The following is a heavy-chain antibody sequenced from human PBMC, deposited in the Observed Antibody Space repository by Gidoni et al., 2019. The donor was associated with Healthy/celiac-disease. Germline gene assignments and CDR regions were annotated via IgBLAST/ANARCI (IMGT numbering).Heavy chain of an antibody. J-gene: IGHJ4*02. CDR2: INPNSGGT. V-gene: IGHV1-2*02. D-gene: IGHD3-10*01. Sequence: QVQLVQSGAEVKKPGASVKVSCQASGYTFTGYYMHWVRQAPGQGLEWMGWINPNSGGTNYAQKFQGRVTMTRDTSISTAYMELSRLRSDDTAVYYCARDQSIVPSFDHSSGSRDWGQGTLVTVSS. CDR3: ARDQSIVPSFDHSSGSRD. CDR1: GYTFTGYY.